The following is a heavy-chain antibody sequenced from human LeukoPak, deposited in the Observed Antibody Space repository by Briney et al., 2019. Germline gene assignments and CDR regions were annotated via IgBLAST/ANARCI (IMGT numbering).Heavy chain of an antibody. CDR2: IYYSGST. CDR1: GGSISSGGYH. V-gene: IGHV4-31*03. D-gene: IGHD6-19*01. J-gene: IGHJ4*02. CDR3: ARALGDSSGWYYFDY. Sequence: PSETLSLTCTVSGGSISSGGYHWSWIRQHPGKGLEWIGYIYYSGSTYYNPSLKSRVTISVDTSKNQFSLKLSSVTAADTAVYYCARALGDSSGWYYFDYWGQGTLVTVSS.